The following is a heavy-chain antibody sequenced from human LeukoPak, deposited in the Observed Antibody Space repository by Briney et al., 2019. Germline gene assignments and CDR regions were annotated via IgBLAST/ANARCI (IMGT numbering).Heavy chain of an antibody. CDR1: GFTFSSYA. V-gene: IGHV3-30-3*01. D-gene: IGHD3-3*01. CDR2: ISYDGSNK. CDR3: ARDDGGYYSYYYYYYMDV. Sequence: PGGSLRLSCAASGFTFSSYAMHWVRQAPGKGLEWVAVISYDGSNKYYADSVKGRFTILRDNSKNTLYLQMNSLRAEDTAVYYCARDDGGYYSYYYYYYMDVWGKGTTVTVSS. J-gene: IGHJ6*03.